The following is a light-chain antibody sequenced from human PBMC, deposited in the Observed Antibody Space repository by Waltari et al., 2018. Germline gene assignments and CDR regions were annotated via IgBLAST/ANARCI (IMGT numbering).Light chain of an antibody. CDR3: ISYSSSTTLGV. Sequence: QSALTQPASVSGSPGQSITISCTGSSSDVGDYNYVSWYQQHPGKAPKLLIYEVSNRPSGVSHRFSGSKSGNTASLTISWLLAEDEADYYCISYSSSTTLGVFGGGTKLTVL. CDR2: EVS. J-gene: IGLJ2*01. V-gene: IGLV2-14*03. CDR1: SSDVGDYNY.